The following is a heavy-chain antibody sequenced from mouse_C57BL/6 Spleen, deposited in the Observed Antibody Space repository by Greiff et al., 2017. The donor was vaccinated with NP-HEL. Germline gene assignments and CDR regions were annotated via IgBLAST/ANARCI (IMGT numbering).Heavy chain of an antibody. CDR2: INPSSGYT. J-gene: IGHJ3*01. V-gene: IGHV1-4*01. Sequence: VQLQQSGAELARPGASVKMSCKASGYTFTSYTMHWVKQRPGQGLEWIGYINPSSGYTKYNQKFKDKATLTADKSSSTAYMQLSSLTSEDSAVYYGASGGYDYDGGFAYWGQGTLVTVSA. CDR1: GYTFTSYT. CDR3: ASGGYDYDGGFAY. D-gene: IGHD2-4*01.